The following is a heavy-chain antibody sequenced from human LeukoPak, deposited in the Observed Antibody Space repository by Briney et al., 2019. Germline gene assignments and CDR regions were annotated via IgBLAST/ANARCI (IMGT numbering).Heavy chain of an antibody. V-gene: IGHV1-69*05. CDR1: GGTFSSYA. Sequence: SVKVSCKASGGTFSSYAISWVRQAPGQGLEWMGRIIPIFGTANYAQKFQGRVTITTDEFTSTAYMELSSLRSEDTAVYYCASGMYSTSSYYYDSSGYQGLYYFDYWGQGTLVTVSS. CDR2: IIPIFGTA. D-gene: IGHD3-22*01. CDR3: ASGMYSTSSYYYDSSGYQGLYYFDY. J-gene: IGHJ4*02.